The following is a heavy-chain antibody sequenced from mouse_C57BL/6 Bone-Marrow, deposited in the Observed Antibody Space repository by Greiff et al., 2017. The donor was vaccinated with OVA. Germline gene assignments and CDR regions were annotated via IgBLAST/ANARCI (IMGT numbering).Heavy chain of an antibody. J-gene: IGHJ2*01. V-gene: IGHV5-6*01. CDR2: ISSGGSYT. CDR1: GFTLSSYG. D-gene: IGHD4-1*01. Sequence: EVNLVESGGDLVKPGGSLKLSCAASGFTLSSYGMSWVRQTPDKRLEWVATISSGGSYTYYPDSVKGRFTISRDNAKNTLYLQMSSLKSEDTAMYYCARLWVDYWGQGTTLTVSS. CDR3: ARLWVDY.